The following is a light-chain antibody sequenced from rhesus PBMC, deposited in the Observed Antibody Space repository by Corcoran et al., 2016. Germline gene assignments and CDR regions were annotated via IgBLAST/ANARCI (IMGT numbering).Light chain of an antibody. Sequence: ETVVTQSPATLALSPGERATLSCRASQSVGSYLAWYQQKPGQAPRLLIYGASSRATGIPDRFSGSWSGTDFTLTISSLEPEDVGVYYCQQSSNLFTFGPGTKLDNK. CDR1: QSVGSY. CDR3: QQSSNLFT. J-gene: IGKJ3*01. V-gene: IGKV3-24*04. CDR2: GAS.